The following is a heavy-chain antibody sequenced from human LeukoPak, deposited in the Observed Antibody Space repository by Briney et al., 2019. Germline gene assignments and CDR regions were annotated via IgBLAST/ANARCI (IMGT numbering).Heavy chain of an antibody. V-gene: IGHV3-23*01. CDR1: GFAFSRND. Sequence: GGSLRLSCAASGFAFSRNDMFWVRQAPGKGLEWVSCISGSSGATYYADSVRGRFTISRDNSKNTVFLQMNSLRAEDTAIYYCVKGGPGAFDFWGQGTMVTVSS. J-gene: IGHJ3*01. CDR3: VKGGPGAFDF. CDR2: ISGSSGAT. D-gene: IGHD2-15*01.